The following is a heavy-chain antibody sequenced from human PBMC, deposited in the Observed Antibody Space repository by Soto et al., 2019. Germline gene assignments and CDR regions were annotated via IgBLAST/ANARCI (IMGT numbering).Heavy chain of an antibody. Sequence: QVQLVQSGAEVKKPGSSVKVSCKASGGTFSSYAISWVRQAPGQGLEWMGGINAGNGDTKSSQKFQDRLTITKDTSATTAYMELSSLRSEDTALYYWARGITTAGDYWGQGTLVTVSS. J-gene: IGHJ4*02. CDR2: INAGNGDT. D-gene: IGHD6-25*01. CDR1: GGTFSSYA. V-gene: IGHV1-69*05. CDR3: ARGITTAGDY.